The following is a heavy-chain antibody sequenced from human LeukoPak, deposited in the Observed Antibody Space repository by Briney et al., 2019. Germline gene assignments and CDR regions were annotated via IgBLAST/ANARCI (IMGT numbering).Heavy chain of an antibody. CDR1: GGTFSSYA. V-gene: IGHV1-69*06. CDR2: IIPIFGTA. J-gene: IGHJ6*03. CDR3: ARGTNWDDVGPVYYYYYMDV. D-gene: IGHD1-1*01. Sequence: ASVKVSCKASGGTFSSYAISWVRQAPGQGLEWMGGIIPIFGTANYAQKFQGRVTITADKSTSTAYMELSSLRSEDTAVYYCARGTNWDDVGPVYYYYYMDVWGKGTTVTVSS.